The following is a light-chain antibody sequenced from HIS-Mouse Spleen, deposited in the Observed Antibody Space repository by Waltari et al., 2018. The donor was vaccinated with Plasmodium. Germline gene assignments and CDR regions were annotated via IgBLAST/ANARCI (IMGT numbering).Light chain of an antibody. Sequence: EIVLTQSPGTLSFSPGERTTPSCRASQHVSSSYLAWYQQKPGQAPRLLIYGASSRATGIPDRFSGSGSGTDFTLTISRLEPEDFAVYYCQQYGSSPYTFGQGTKLEIK. J-gene: IGKJ2*01. CDR1: QHVSSSY. V-gene: IGKV3-20*01. CDR3: QQYGSSPYT. CDR2: GAS.